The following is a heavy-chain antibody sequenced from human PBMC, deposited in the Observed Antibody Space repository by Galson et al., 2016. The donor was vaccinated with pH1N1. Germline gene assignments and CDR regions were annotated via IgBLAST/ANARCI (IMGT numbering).Heavy chain of an antibody. J-gene: IGHJ2*01. D-gene: IGHD3-22*01. V-gene: IGHV1-69*13. CDR2: IIPIFNTT. Sequence: SVKVSCKAPGGTFGSYGINWVRQAPGQGLEWMGGIIPIFNTTKYAQNFQGRVTITADELTTTAYMELTSLRSDDTAMYFCAREDYYDTDLSDWYFDLWGRGTLLTVSS. CDR3: AREDYYDTDLSDWYFDL. CDR1: GGTFGSYG.